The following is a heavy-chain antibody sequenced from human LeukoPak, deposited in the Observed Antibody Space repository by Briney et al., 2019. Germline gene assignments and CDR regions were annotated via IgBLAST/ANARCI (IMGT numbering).Heavy chain of an antibody. D-gene: IGHD3/OR15-3a*01. J-gene: IGHJ4*02. CDR1: GFTFSSYA. Sequence: GGSLRLSCAASGFTFSSYAMSWVRQAPGKGLEWASAISGSGGSTYYADSVKGRFTISRDNSKNTLYLQMNSLRAEDTAVYYCAKSRAGYYDFMCHYWGQGTLVTVSS. CDR2: ISGSGGST. V-gene: IGHV3-23*01. CDR3: AKSRAGYYDFMCHY.